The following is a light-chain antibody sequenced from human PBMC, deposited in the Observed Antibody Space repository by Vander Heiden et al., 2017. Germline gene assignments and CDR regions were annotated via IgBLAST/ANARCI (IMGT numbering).Light chain of an antibody. J-gene: IGKJ5*01. CDR1: QSVLYSSNNKNY. CDR3: QQYYSTPIT. CDR2: WAS. Sequence: DIVMTQSPDFLAVSMGERATINCKSRQSVLYSSNNKNYLAWYQQKPGQPPKLLIYWASTRESGVPDRLSGSGSGTHFTLTISSLQAEDVAVYYCQQYYSTPITFGQGTRLEIK. V-gene: IGKV4-1*01.